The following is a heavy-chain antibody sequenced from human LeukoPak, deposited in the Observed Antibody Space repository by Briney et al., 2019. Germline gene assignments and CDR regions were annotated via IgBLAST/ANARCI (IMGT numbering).Heavy chain of an antibody. J-gene: IGHJ4*02. V-gene: IGHV3-23*01. CDR2: ISGSGGST. D-gene: IGHD4-17*01. CDR1: GFTFSSYA. Sequence: GGSLRLSCAASGFTFSSYAMSWVRQAPGKGLEWVSAISGSGGSTYYADSVRGRFTISRDNSKYTLYLQMNSLRAEDTAVYYCAKAGGYYGDYGPFDYWGQGTLVTVSS. CDR3: AKAGGYYGDYGPFDY.